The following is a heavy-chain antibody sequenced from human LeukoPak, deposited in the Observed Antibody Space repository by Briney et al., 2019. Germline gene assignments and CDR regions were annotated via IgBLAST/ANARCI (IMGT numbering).Heavy chain of an antibody. CDR3: VRDGGSGVDY. D-gene: IGHD6-25*01. J-gene: IGHJ4*02. CDR2: IWYDGSKR. Sequence: GGSLRLSCAASGFTFSSYAMSWVRQAPGKGLEWVAVIWYDGSKRYYADSVKGRFSVSRDDSKNTLYLQMNSLRAEDTAVYFCVRDGGSGVDYWGQGTLVTVSS. CDR1: GFTFSSYA. V-gene: IGHV3-33*08.